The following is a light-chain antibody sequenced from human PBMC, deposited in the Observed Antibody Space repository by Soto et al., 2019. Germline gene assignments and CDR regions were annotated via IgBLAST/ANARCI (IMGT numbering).Light chain of an antibody. CDR1: QSINNR. CDR3: QQYGSSPRA. CDR2: DAS. J-gene: IGKJ2*01. V-gene: IGKV1-5*01. Sequence: IQMTQSPSTLSASIGDRVTITCRASQSINNRLAWYQQMPGKAPNLLIYDASSLESGVPSRFRGSGSETEFTLTISRLEPEDFAVYYCQQYGSSPRAFGQGTKVDIK.